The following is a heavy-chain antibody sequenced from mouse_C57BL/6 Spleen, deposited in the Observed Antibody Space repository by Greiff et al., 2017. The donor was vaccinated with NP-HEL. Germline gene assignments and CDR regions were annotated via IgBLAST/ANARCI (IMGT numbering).Heavy chain of an antibody. CDR2: IYPRSGNT. CDR3: ARSNITTVVANPYFDV. V-gene: IGHV1-81*01. J-gene: IGHJ1*03. D-gene: IGHD1-1*01. Sequence: VQLVESGAELARPGASVKLSCKASGYTFTSYGISWVKQRTGQGLEWIGEIYPRSGNTYYNEKFKGKATLTADKSSSTAYMELRSLTSEDSAVYFCARSNITTVVANPYFDVWGTGTTVTVSS. CDR1: GYTFTSYG.